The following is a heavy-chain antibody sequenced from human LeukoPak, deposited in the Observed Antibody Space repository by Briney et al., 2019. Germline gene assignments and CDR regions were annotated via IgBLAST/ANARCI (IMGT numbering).Heavy chain of an antibody. CDR3: AREGTYYYDSSGYYPY. CDR2: IYYSGST. D-gene: IGHD3-22*01. Sequence: PSETLSLTCTVSGGSISSSSYYWGWIRQPPGKGLEWIGSIYYSGSTYYNPSLKSRVTISVDTSKNQFSLKLSSVTAADTAVYYCAREGTYYYDSSGYYPYWGQGTLVTVSS. V-gene: IGHV4-39*02. CDR1: GGSISSSSYY. J-gene: IGHJ4*02.